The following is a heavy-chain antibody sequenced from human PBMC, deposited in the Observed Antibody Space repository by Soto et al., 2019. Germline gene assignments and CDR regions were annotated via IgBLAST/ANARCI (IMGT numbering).Heavy chain of an antibody. V-gene: IGHV5-10-1*01. Sequence: AGESLKISCKGSGYSFTSYWISWVRQMPGKGLEWMGRIDPSDSYTNYSPSFQGHVTISADKSISTAYLQWSSLKASDTAMYYCARQGGDCSSTSCYGRVPPPNWFDPWGQGTLVTVSS. CDR2: IDPSDSYT. CDR3: ARQGGDCSSTSCYGRVPPPNWFDP. CDR1: GYSFTSYW. D-gene: IGHD2-2*01. J-gene: IGHJ5*02.